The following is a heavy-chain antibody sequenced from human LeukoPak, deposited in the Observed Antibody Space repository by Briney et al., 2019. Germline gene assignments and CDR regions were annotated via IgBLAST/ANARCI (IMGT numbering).Heavy chain of an antibody. CDR3: AKDRGDDSSGYYSYYFDY. Sequence: PGRSLRLSCAASGFTFSSYGMHWVRQAPGKGLEWVAVISYDGSNKYYADSVKGRFTISRDNSKNTLYLQMNSLRAEDTAVYYCAKDRGDDSSGYYSYYFDYWGQGTLVTVSS. V-gene: IGHV3-30*18. CDR2: ISYDGSNK. D-gene: IGHD3-22*01. CDR1: GFTFSSYG. J-gene: IGHJ4*02.